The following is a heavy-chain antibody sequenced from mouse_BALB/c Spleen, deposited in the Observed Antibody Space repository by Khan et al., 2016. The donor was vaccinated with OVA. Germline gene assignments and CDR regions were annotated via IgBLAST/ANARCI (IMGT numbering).Heavy chain of an antibody. J-gene: IGHJ3*01. CDR3: ARNYDYDEGLVY. CDR1: GFSLTSYG. CDR2: IWSGGST. V-gene: IGHV2-2*02. Sequence: QVQLKESGPGLVQPSQSLSITCTVSGFSLTSYGIHWVRQSPGKGLEWLGVIWSGGSTDYDVAFISRLSISKDNSKSQVFFKMNSLQGNDTAIYYCARNYDYDEGLVYWGQGTLVTVSA. D-gene: IGHD2-4*01.